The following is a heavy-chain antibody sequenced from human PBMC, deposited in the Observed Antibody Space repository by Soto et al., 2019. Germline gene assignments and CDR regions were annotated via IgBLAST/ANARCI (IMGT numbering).Heavy chain of an antibody. J-gene: IGHJ4*02. Sequence: QVQLVQSGAEVKKPGSSVKVAYKTSGGIFSNYVINWVRQAPGQGLEWMGGIIPIFGTGNYAQKFQGRVTITADESTTTASMELRGLRSEDTAVYYCARRYYNSSGYFDYWGQGTLVTVSS. CDR2: IIPIFGTG. V-gene: IGHV1-69*01. D-gene: IGHD3-22*01. CDR1: GGIFSNYV. CDR3: ARRYYNSSGYFDY.